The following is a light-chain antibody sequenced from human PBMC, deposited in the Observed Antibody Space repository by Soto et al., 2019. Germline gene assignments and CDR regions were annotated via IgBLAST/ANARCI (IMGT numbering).Light chain of an antibody. CDR1: SSDVGGYNY. CDR3: SSYAGSYTLL. CDR2: EVS. J-gene: IGLJ2*01. V-gene: IGLV2-14*01. Sequence: QSVLTQPASVSGSPGQSIAISCTGTSSDVGGYNYVSWYQQHPGKAPKLMIYEVSNRPSGVSNRFSGSKSGNTASLTISGLQAEDEADYYCSSYAGSYTLLFGGGTKLTVL.